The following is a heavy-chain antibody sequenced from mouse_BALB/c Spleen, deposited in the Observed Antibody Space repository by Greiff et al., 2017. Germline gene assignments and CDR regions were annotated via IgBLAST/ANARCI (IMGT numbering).Heavy chain of an antibody. CDR2: IRLKSNNYAT. D-gene: IGHD1-1*01. Sequence: EVQGVESGGGLVQPGGSMKLSCVASGFTFSNYWMNWVRQSPEKGLEWVAEIRLKSNNYATHYAESVKGRFTISRDDSKSSVYLQMNNLRAEDTGIYYCTRDYGRVRYFDVWGAGTTVTVSS. J-gene: IGHJ1*01. CDR1: GFTFSNYW. CDR3: TRDYGRVRYFDV. V-gene: IGHV6-6*02.